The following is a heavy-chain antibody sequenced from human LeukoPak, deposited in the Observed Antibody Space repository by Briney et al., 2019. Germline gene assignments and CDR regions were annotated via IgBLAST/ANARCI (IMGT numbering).Heavy chain of an antibody. CDR3: AKDRCSNGIGCYYYYMDV. J-gene: IGHJ6*03. Sequence: GGSLRLSCAASGFTVSSNYMSWVRQAPGKGLEWVAYIQYDGSNEQYADSVKGRFSISRDSSKNILYLQMNSLRAEDTAVYYCAKDRCSNGIGCYYYYMDVWGKGTAVTISS. CDR1: GFTVSSNY. V-gene: IGHV3-30*02. CDR2: IQYDGSNE. D-gene: IGHD2-8*01.